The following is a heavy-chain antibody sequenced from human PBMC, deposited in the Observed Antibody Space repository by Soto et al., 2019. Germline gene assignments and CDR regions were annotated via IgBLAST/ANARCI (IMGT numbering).Heavy chain of an antibody. CDR2: IIPALGTA. Sequence: QDQLVQSGAEVKKPGSSVKVSCKASGGTFSSHTFSWVRQAPGQGLEWMGRIIPALGTATYAQKFQGRVTITADESATTVYMELNSLRSEDTAVYYCARPDFGDYWYFDRWAVAPWSLSPQ. CDR3: ARPDFGDYWYFDR. J-gene: IGHJ2*01. CDR1: GGTFSSHT. V-gene: IGHV1-69*08. D-gene: IGHD4-17*01.